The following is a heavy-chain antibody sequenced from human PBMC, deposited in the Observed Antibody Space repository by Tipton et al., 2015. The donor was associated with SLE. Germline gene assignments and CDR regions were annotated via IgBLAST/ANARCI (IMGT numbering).Heavy chain of an antibody. CDR3: AREGYSSGWDGDFDF. V-gene: IGHV4-61*02. J-gene: IGHJ4*02. Sequence: GLVKPSETLSLTCTVSGGSISSGDYHWSWIRQPAGKGLEWIGRIHPRGSSNYNPSLKSRATISVDTSKNQFSLRMSSVTAADTAVYYCAREGYSSGWDGDFDFWGQGALVTVSS. D-gene: IGHD6-19*01. CDR2: IHPRGSS. CDR1: GGSISSGDYH.